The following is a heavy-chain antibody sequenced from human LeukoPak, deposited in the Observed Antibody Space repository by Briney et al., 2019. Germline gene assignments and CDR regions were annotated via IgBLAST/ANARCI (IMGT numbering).Heavy chain of an antibody. CDR1: GFTFASYM. CDR3: ARDGNEELIVAVGYFDY. V-gene: IGHV3-64*02. J-gene: IGHJ4*02. D-gene: IGHD3-22*01. CDR2: ISADGIST. Sequence: GGSLRLSCAASGFTFASYMIHWVRQAPGKGLEYVSSISADGISTFYADSVTGRFTISRDNAKNSLFLQMTNLRAEDTAIYYCARDGNEELIVAVGYFDYWGQGSLVTVSS.